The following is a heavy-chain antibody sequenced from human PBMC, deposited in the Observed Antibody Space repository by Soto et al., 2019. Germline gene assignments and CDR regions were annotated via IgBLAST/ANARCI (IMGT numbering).Heavy chain of an antibody. J-gene: IGHJ6*03. Sequence: GASVKVSCKASGYTFTSYGISWVRQAPGQGLEWMGWMNPNSGNTGYAQKFQGRVTMTRNTSISTAYMELSSLRSEDTAVYYCARVRYYSNYFYDYYYMDVWGKGTTVTVSS. CDR1: GYTFTSYG. CDR2: MNPNSGNT. V-gene: IGHV1-8*02. D-gene: IGHD4-4*01. CDR3: ARVRYYSNYFYDYYYMDV.